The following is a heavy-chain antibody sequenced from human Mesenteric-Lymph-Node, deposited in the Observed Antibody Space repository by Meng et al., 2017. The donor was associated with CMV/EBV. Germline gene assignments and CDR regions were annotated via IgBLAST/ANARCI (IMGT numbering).Heavy chain of an antibody. CDR2: IYYSGNT. Sequence: GSLRLSCTVSGGSISSHYWSWIRQPPGRGLEWIGYIYYSGNTDYNPSLESRVTISIDAPKNQFSLKLSSVTAADTAVYYCAKFSSTGAYYHGMDVWGQGTTVTVSS. CDR1: GGSISSHY. J-gene: IGHJ6*02. V-gene: IGHV4-59*11. CDR3: AKFSSTGAYYHGMDV. D-gene: IGHD1-1*01.